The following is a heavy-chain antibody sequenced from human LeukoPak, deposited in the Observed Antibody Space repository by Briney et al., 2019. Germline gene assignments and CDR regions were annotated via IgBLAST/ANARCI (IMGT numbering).Heavy chain of an antibody. D-gene: IGHD1-26*01. CDR2: INHSGST. J-gene: IGHJ4*02. V-gene: IGHV4-34*01. CDR1: GGSFSGYY. Sequence: SETLSLTCAVYGGSFSGYYWSWIRQPPGKGLEWIGEINHSGSTNYNPSLKSRVTISVDTSKNQFSLKLSSVTAADTAVYYCARGHRGRVGHYYFDYWGQGTLVTVSS. CDR3: ARGHRGRVGHYYFDY.